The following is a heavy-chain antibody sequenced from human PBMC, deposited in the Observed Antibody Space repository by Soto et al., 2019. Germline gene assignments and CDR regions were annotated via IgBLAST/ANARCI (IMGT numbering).Heavy chain of an antibody. CDR2: INSYNGNT. D-gene: IGHD6-19*01. V-gene: IGHV1-18*01. CDR3: AREPVVGIGFDP. Sequence: ASVKVSCKDSGYTFTSYGISWVRQAPGQGLEWMGWINSYNGNTNYAQKLQGRVTMTTDTSTSTAYMELRSLRSDDTAVYYCAREPVVGIGFDPWGQGTRVTVSS. CDR1: GYTFTSYG. J-gene: IGHJ5*02.